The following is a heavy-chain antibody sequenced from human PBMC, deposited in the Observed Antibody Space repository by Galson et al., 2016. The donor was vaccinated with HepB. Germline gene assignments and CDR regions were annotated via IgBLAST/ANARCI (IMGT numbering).Heavy chain of an antibody. CDR1: GYTFSIYG. CDR3: AREMADTFGGAVRFDP. D-gene: IGHD3-16*01. J-gene: IGHJ5*02. CDR2: VNPLNGKT. V-gene: IGHV1-18*01. Sequence: SVKVSCKASGYTFSIYGISWVRQAPGQGLEWMGWVNPLNGKTNHVQKLQGRVTMTTDTSTSTAYMELERLSSDDTAVYYCAREMADTFGGAVRFDPWGQGTLVTVSS.